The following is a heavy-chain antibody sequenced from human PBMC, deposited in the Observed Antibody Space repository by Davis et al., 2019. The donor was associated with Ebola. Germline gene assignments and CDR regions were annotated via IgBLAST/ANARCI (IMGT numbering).Heavy chain of an antibody. CDR2: ITSKTDTYAT. CDR1: GFTFSGSA. D-gene: IGHD3-3*01. CDR3: ARDRTIFGAVKYFDY. Sequence: PGGSLRLSCAASGFTFSGSAMHWVRQASGKGLEWVGRITSKTDTYATAYAASVKGRFTIFRDDSKDTAYLQMNSLKTEDTAVYYCARDRTIFGAVKYFDYWGQGTLVTVSS. J-gene: IGHJ4*02. V-gene: IGHV3-73*01.